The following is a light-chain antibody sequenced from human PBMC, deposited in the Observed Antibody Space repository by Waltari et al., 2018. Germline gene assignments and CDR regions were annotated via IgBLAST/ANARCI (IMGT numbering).Light chain of an antibody. CDR3: SSYPTGSTRYV. J-gene: IGLJ1*01. V-gene: IGLV2-14*03. CDR1: SSDIGAYNF. Sequence: QSALTQPASVSGSPGQWITISCTGTSSDIGAYNFVSWYQKHPGKTPKVIIYDVNNRPPGVYSLFSGAKSGNTAPLTSSGLQAEDEADDYSSSYPTGSTRYVSGSGTKVTAL. CDR2: DVN.